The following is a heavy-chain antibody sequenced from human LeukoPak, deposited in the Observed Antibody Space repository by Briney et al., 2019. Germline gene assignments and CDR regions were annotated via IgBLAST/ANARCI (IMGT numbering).Heavy chain of an antibody. D-gene: IGHD3-22*01. CDR2: IIPIFGTA. CDR1: GGTFSSYA. V-gene: IGHV1-69*13. Sequence: SVKVSCKASGGTFSSYAISWVRQAPGQGLEWMGGIIPIFGTANYAQKFQGRVTITADESTSTAYMELSSLRSEDTAVYYCARALQYYYDSSGYLWDFDYWGQGTLVTVSS. J-gene: IGHJ4*02. CDR3: ARALQYYYDSSGYLWDFDY.